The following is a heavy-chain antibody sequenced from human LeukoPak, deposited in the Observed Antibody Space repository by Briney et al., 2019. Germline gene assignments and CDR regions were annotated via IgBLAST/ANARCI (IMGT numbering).Heavy chain of an antibody. D-gene: IGHD4-17*01. CDR2: ISSSSSYI. J-gene: IGHJ4*02. CDR1: GFTFSSYS. V-gene: IGHV3-21*01. Sequence: KSGGSLRLSCAASGFTFSSYSMNWVRQAPGKGLEWVSSISSSSSYIYCADSVKGRFTISRDNAKNSLYLQMNSLRAEDTAVYYCAGGGLTVTDPFDYWGQGTLVTVSS. CDR3: AGGGLTVTDPFDY.